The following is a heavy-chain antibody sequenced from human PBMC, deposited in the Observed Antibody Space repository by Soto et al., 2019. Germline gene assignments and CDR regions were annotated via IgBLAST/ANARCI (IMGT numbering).Heavy chain of an antibody. V-gene: IGHV1-18*04. CDR3: ARVWGSYRAPSGGAGFDP. CDR2: ISTYDGNA. D-gene: IGHD3-16*02. Sequence: QVQLVQSGAEVQKPGASVKVSCKTSGYAFTSNAITWVRQAPGQGLEWMGWISTYDGNADYAQKFQGRVTMTTDTSTSTAFMELRSVRSDDTAVYYCARVWGSYRAPSGGAGFDPWGQGTLVTVSS. J-gene: IGHJ5*02. CDR1: GYAFTSNA.